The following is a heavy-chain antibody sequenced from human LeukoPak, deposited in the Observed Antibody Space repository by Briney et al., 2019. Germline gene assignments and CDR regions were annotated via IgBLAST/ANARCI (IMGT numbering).Heavy chain of an antibody. D-gene: IGHD1-26*01. CDR2: ISGSGGST. CDR1: EFTFSSYA. CDR3: HGHNSGYDYYGMDV. V-gene: IGHV3-23*01. Sequence: GGSLRLSCAASEFTFSSYAMSWVRQAPGKGLEWVSAISGSGGSTYDADSVKGRFTISRDNSKNTLYLQMNSLRAEDTAVYYCHGHNSGYDYYGMDVWGQGTTVTVSS. J-gene: IGHJ6*02.